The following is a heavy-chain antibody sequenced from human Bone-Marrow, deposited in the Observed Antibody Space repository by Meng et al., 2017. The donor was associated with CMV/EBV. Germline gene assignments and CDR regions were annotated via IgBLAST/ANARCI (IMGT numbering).Heavy chain of an antibody. D-gene: IGHD3-22*01. CDR2: IYYSGST. CDR3: ARAAYYYDSSGPYYFDY. CDR1: GGSISSYY. J-gene: IGHJ4*02. V-gene: IGHV4-59*01. Sequence: SETLSLTCTVSGGSISSYYWSWIRQPPGKGLEWIGYIYYSGSTNYNPSLKSRVTISVDTSKNQFSLKLSSVTAADRAVYYCARAAYYYDSSGPYYFDYWGQGTLVTVSS.